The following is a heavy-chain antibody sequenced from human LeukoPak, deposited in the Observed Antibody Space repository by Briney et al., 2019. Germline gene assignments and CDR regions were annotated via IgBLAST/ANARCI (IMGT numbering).Heavy chain of an antibody. V-gene: IGHV6-1*01. CDR3: ARDRPRSGSGYFYYYYYYMDV. J-gene: IGHJ6*03. CDR1: GDSVSSNSAA. D-gene: IGHD3-22*01. Sequence: SQTLSLTCAISGDSVSSNSAAWNWIRQSPSRGLEWLGRTYYRSKWYNDYAVSVKSRITINPDTSKNQFSLQLNSVTPEDTAVYYCARDRPRSGSGYFYYYYYYMDVWGKGTTVTVSS. CDR2: TYYRSKWYN.